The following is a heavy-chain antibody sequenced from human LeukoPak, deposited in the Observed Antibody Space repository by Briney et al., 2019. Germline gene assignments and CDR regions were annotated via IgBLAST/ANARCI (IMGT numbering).Heavy chain of an antibody. CDR1: GYTFISYG. Sequence: AAVKVSCKASGYTFISYGISWVRQAPGQGLEGVGWISADNGNTNYAQKLQGRVTMTTDTSTSPAYMELRSLRSDDTAVYYCATGPLTPQYSQYWGQGTLVTVSS. V-gene: IGHV1-18*01. CDR3: ATGPLTPQYSQY. J-gene: IGHJ1*01. CDR2: ISADNGNT. D-gene: IGHD3-9*01.